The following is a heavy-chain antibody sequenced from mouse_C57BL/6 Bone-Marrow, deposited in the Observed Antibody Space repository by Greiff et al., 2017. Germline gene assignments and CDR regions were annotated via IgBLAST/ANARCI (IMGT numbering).Heavy chain of an antibody. V-gene: IGHV1-62-2*01. J-gene: IGHJ3*01. Sequence: QVQLQPSGAELVKPGASVKLSCKASGYTFTEYTIHWVKQRSGQGLGWIGWFYPGSGSIKYNEKFKDKATLTPDKSSSTVYMELSRLTSEDSAVYFCARHEDRRTYSGFAYWGQGTLVTVSA. CDR3: ARHEDRRTYSGFAY. CDR2: FYPGSGSI. CDR1: GYTFTEYT. D-gene: IGHD1-1*01.